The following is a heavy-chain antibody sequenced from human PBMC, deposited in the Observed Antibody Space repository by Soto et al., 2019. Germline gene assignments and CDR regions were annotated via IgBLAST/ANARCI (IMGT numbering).Heavy chain of an antibody. Sequence: EVQLLESGGTLVQPGGSLRLSCAASGFTFSNFDMTWVRQAPGKGLEWVSTIRRSGANTYYADSVRGRFTVSRDNSKSTMFLKMNSMRADDTAVYYCGTPGGDGYNAVFYYWGPGPQVTVS. J-gene: IGHJ4*02. D-gene: IGHD5-12*01. CDR1: GFTFSNFD. V-gene: IGHV3-23*01. CDR3: GTPGGDGYNAVFYY. CDR2: IRRSGANT.